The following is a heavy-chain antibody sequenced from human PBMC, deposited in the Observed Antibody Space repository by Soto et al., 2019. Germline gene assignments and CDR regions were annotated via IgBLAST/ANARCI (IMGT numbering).Heavy chain of an antibody. D-gene: IGHD3-3*01. CDR3: ARPSGYYTQNYYYYGMDV. CDR1: GYSFTSYW. CDR2: IDPSDSYT. J-gene: IGHJ6*02. Sequence: GDSLKISCKGSGYSFTSYWISWVRQMPGKGLEWMGRIDPSDSYTNYSPSCQGHVTISADKSISTAYLQWSSLKASDTAMYYCARPSGYYTQNYYYYGMDVWGQGTTVTVSS. V-gene: IGHV5-10-1*01.